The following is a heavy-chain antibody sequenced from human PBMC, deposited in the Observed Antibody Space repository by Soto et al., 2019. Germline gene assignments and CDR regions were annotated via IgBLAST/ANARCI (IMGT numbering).Heavy chain of an antibody. V-gene: IGHV3-9*01. CDR2: ISWNSGNI. Sequence: EVHLEESGGALVQPGRSLRLSCAASGFTFDDYAMYWVRQVLGKGLEWVSSISWNSGNIGYADSVKGRFTTPRDNAENSLYLQMNSLRPEDTALYYCVRSKGGYSYGTPFDYWGQGTLVTVSS. CDR1: GFTFDDYA. J-gene: IGHJ4*02. CDR3: VRSKGGYSYGTPFDY. D-gene: IGHD5-18*01.